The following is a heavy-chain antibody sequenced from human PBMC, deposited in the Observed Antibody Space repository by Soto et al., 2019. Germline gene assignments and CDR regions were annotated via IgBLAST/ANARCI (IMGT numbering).Heavy chain of an antibody. CDR2: IIPIFGTA. Sequence: QVQLVQSGAEVKKPGSSVKVSCKASGGTFSSYAISWVRQAPGQGLEWMGGIIPIFGTANYAQKFQCRVTITADESTSTAYMELRSLRSEDTAVYYCARDGIAVAATGRNWFDPWGQGTLVTVSS. CDR1: GGTFSSYA. CDR3: ARDGIAVAATGRNWFDP. J-gene: IGHJ5*02. V-gene: IGHV1-69*12. D-gene: IGHD6-19*01.